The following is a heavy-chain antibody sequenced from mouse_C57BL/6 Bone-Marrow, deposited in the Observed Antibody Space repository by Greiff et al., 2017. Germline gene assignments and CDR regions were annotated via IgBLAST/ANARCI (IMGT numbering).Heavy chain of an antibody. Sequence: EVKLMESGGDLVKPGGSLKLSCAASGFTFSSYGMSWVRQTPDKRLEWVATISSGGSYTYYPDSVKGRFTISRDNAKNTLYLQMSSLKSEDTAMYYCARNYHAMDYWGQGTSVTVSS. CDR3: ARNYHAMDY. CDR2: ISSGGSYT. J-gene: IGHJ4*01. V-gene: IGHV5-6*01. CDR1: GFTFSSYG.